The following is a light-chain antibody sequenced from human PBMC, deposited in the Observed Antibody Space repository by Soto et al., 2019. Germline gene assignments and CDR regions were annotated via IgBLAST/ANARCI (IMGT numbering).Light chain of an antibody. J-gene: IGKJ5*01. CDR1: QTVSSY. CDR3: QQYGTSPIT. V-gene: IGKV3-20*01. Sequence: ENVLTQSPGTLSLSPGERATLCCRASQTVSSYLTWYQQGPGQAPRLLIYGASKRVTGIPDRFSGSGSGTDFTLTISRLEPEDSALYYCQQYGTSPITFGQGTRLEIK. CDR2: GAS.